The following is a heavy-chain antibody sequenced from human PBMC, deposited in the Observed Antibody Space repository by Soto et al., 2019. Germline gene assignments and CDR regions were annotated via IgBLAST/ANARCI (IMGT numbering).Heavy chain of an antibody. Sequence: QVQVVQSGAEVKRPGSSVNVSCKASGGYFNNRQTLNSYPISWVRQAPGQGLEWMGGIIPLFGTTNYAQRFQGRVTITADKATSTTYLEVNNVTSDDTAVYYCAKSWGEEIYYYYYAMDVWGQGTTVTVSS. J-gene: IGHJ6*02. V-gene: IGHV1-69*06. D-gene: IGHD3-16*01. CDR3: AKSWGEEIYYYYYAMDV. CDR2: IIPLFGTT. CDR1: GGYFNNRQTLNSYP.